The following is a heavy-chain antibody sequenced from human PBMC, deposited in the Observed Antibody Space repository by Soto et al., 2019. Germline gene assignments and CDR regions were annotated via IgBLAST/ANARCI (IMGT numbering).Heavy chain of an antibody. V-gene: IGHV3-33*01. J-gene: IGHJ4*02. Sequence: QVQLVEAGGGVVQPGRSLRLSCAASGFTFSRYGMHWVRQAPGKGLEWVAVIWYDGSNKYYADSVKGRFTISRDNSKNTLYLQMNSLRAEDTAVYYCASEGSWDHDLHYWGQGTLVTVSS. CDR2: IWYDGSNK. D-gene: IGHD1-26*01. CDR1: GFTFSRYG. CDR3: ASEGSWDHDLHY.